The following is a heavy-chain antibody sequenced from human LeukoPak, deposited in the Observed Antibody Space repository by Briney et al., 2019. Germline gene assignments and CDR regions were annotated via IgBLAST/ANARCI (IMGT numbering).Heavy chain of an antibody. D-gene: IGHD2-8*02. Sequence: GGSLRLSCAASGFTFSNFAMHWVRQAPGKGLEWVAVISYDGGNKYYADSVGGRFTISTDNSKNTLYLQMNSLRAEDTAVYYCARDLVPDVWGQGTTVTVSS. CDR1: GFTFSNFA. CDR2: ISYDGGNK. CDR3: ARDLVPDV. V-gene: IGHV3-30-3*01. J-gene: IGHJ6*02.